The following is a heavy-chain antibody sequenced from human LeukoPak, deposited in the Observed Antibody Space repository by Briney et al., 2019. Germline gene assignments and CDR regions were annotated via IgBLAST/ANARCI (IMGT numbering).Heavy chain of an antibody. CDR1: GGSISGYY. CDR3: ARDPFITIFGVVIRRDY. D-gene: IGHD3-3*01. J-gene: IGHJ4*02. V-gene: IGHV4-59*12. Sequence: SETLSLTCTVSGGSISGYYWNWIRQPPGKGLEWIGYIYYSGSTNYNPSLKSRVTISVDTSKNQFSLKLSSLTAADTAVYYCARDPFITIFGVVIRRDYWGQGTLVTVSS. CDR2: IYYSGST.